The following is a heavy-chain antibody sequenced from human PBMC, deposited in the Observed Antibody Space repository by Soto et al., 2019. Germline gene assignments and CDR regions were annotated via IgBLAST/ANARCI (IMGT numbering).Heavy chain of an antibody. J-gene: IGHJ6*02. CDR2: ISSSSSNK. CDR3: ATGSGWYTLFYYYYGMDV. CDR1: GFTFSTYS. V-gene: IGHV3-48*01. D-gene: IGHD6-19*01. Sequence: GGSLRLSCAASGFTFSTYSMNWVRQAPGKGLEWVSYISSSSSNKYYADSVKGRFTISRDNSKNTMYLQMNSLRAEDTAVYYCATGSGWYTLFYYYYGMDVWGQGTTVTVSS.